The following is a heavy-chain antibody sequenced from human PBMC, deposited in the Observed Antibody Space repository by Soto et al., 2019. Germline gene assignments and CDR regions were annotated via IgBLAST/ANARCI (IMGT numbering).Heavy chain of an antibody. CDR3: ARHKDTSSRYLLPDF. D-gene: IGHD6-13*01. CDR2: IYYSGNA. Sequence: PSETLSLTCTVSGGSISSGSYYWSWVRQPPGKWLEWIGSIYYSGNAYYNPSLKSQVAVSVDTSKNQFSLKVTSVTATDTAVYYCARHKDTSSRYLLPDFWGQGTLVTVSS. V-gene: IGHV4-39*01. J-gene: IGHJ4*02. CDR1: GGSISSGSYY.